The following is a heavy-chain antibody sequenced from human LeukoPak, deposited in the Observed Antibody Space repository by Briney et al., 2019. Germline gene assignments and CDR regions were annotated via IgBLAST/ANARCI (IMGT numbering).Heavy chain of an antibody. CDR2: IYYSGST. V-gene: IGHV4-39*02. D-gene: IGHD6-13*01. CDR1: GGSISGSSYY. J-gene: IGHJ6*02. Sequence: SETLSLTCTVSGGSISGSSYYWGWIRQPPGKGLEWIGSIYYSGSTYYNPSLKSRVTISVDTSKNQFSLKLNSVTATDTAVYYCARDTAVYSSSWYEYYGMDVWGQGTTVTVSS. CDR3: ARDTAVYSSSWYEYYGMDV.